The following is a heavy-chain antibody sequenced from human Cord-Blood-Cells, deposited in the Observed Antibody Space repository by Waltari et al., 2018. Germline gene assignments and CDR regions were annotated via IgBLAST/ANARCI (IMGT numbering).Heavy chain of an antibody. Sequence: QVQLVQSGAEVKKPWSSVKVSCKASGGTFSSYAISWVRQAPGQGLEWMGGIIPIFGTANYAQKFQGRVTITADESTSTAYMELSSLRSEDTAVYYCASHYDSSGYYYYYGMDVWGQGTTVTVSS. CDR1: GGTFSSYA. J-gene: IGHJ6*02. V-gene: IGHV1-69*01. D-gene: IGHD3-22*01. CDR3: ASHYDSSGYYYYYGMDV. CDR2: IIPIFGTA.